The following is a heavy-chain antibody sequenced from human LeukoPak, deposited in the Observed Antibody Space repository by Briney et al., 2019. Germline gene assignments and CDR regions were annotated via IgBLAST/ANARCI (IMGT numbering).Heavy chain of an antibody. D-gene: IGHD4-23*01. CDR3: ARGRPHGNDY. J-gene: IGHJ4*02. CDR2: SNWNGGST. CDR1: GFIFDDYG. V-gene: IGHV3-20*04. Sequence: GGSLRLSCAASGFIFDDYGMSWVRQAPGKGLEWVSGSNWNGGSTGYADSVKGRFTISRDNAKNTLYLQMNSLRVEDTAVYYCARGRPHGNDYWGQGTLVTVSS.